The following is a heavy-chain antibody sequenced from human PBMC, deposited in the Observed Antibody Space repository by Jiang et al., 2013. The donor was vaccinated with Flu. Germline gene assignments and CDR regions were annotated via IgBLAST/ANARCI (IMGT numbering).Heavy chain of an antibody. Sequence: ELLKPSETLSLTCTVSGGTVSSNSHYWGWIRQPPGKGLEWIGSIYYSGSTYYNPSLKSRVTVSVDTSKNQFSLKLTSVTAADTAVYYCARQSDIASRGCFDYWGQGTPVTVSS. D-gene: IGHD5-12*01. CDR3: ARQSDIASRGCFDY. CDR1: GGTVSSNSHY. J-gene: IGHJ4*02. V-gene: IGHV4-39*01. CDR2: IYYSGST.